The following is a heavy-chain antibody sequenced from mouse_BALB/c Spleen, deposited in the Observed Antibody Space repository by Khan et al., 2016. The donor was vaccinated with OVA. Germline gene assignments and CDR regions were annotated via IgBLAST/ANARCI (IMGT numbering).Heavy chain of an antibody. V-gene: IGHV3-2*02. CDR2: ISYSGST. J-gene: IGHJ3*01. CDR1: GYSITSDYA. D-gene: IGHD1-1*01. CDR3: ARSLIYYDGSSPY. Sequence: EVQLVESGPGLVKPSQSLSLTCTVTGYSITSDYAWNWIRQFPGNKLEWMGYISYSGSTSYNPSLKSRISITRDTSKNQFFLQLNSVTTEDTATYYCARSLIYYDGSSPYWGQGTLVTVSA.